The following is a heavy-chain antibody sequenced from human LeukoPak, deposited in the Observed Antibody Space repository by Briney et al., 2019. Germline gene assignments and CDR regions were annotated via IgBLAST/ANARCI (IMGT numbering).Heavy chain of an antibody. Sequence: GGSLRLSCAASGSTFSSYGMHWVRQAPGKGLEWVAVIWYDGSNKYYADSVKGRFTISRDNSKNTLYLQMNSLRAEDTAVYYCARHVSHYGMDVWGQGTTVTVSS. CDR3: ARHVSHYGMDV. CDR1: GSTFSSYG. V-gene: IGHV3-33*01. J-gene: IGHJ6*02. CDR2: IWYDGSNK.